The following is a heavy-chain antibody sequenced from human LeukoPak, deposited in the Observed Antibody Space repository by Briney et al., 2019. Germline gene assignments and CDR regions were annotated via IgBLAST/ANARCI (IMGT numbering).Heavy chain of an antibody. CDR2: IYYSGST. CDR3: ARGQGTDFDY. Sequence: SETLSLTCTVSGGSISIGGYYWSWIRQHPGKGLEWIGYIYYSGSTYYNPSLKSRVTISVDTSKNQFSLKLSSVTAADTAVYYCARGQGTDFDYWGQGTLVTVSS. CDR1: GGSISIGGYY. D-gene: IGHD1-1*01. J-gene: IGHJ4*02. V-gene: IGHV4-31*03.